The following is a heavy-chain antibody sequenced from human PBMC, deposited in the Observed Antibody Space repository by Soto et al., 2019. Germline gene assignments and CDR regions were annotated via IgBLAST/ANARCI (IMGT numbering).Heavy chain of an antibody. Sequence: GGSLRLSCAASGFMFSTSGMHWVRQAPGKGLECVAIIWHDGSKKEYAESVKSRLTITKDTSKNQVVLTMTNMDPVDTATYYCAHTEGDCRNGDCYTTHFDPWGQGTLVTVSS. CDR3: AHTEGDCRNGDCYTTHFDP. CDR1: GFMFSTSG. V-gene: IGHV3-30*02. CDR2: IWHDGSKK. D-gene: IGHD2-21*02. J-gene: IGHJ5*02.